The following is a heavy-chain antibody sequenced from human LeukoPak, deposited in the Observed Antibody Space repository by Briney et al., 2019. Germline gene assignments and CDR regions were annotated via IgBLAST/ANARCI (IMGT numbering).Heavy chain of an antibody. V-gene: IGHV3-23*01. CDR1: ALTFSSYA. CDR2: IIASVDDT. Sequence: GGSLRLSRLLSALTFSSYAMTWDRHAPQKLMEWVSAIIASVDDTYHADSVTGQLSICRDNSKNPPYLQMNSLLTEDTAVYYYAKDQFSIGVYYCDYWGQGTVVTVSS. CDR3: AKDQFSIGVYYCDY. J-gene: IGHJ4*02. D-gene: IGHD6-6*01.